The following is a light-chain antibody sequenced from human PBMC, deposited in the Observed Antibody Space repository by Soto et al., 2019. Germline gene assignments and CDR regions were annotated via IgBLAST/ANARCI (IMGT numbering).Light chain of an antibody. CDR3: QQFNTSPWT. CDR2: AAS. CDR1: QGIRSD. J-gene: IGKJ1*01. V-gene: IGKV1-6*01. Sequence: AIQMTQFPSSLSASVGDRVTITCRASQGIRSDLGWYQQRPGEAPKVLIYAASSLQGGVPSRFSGSGSGTDFTLTISSLQPEDFATYYCQQFNTSPWTFGQGTKVEIK.